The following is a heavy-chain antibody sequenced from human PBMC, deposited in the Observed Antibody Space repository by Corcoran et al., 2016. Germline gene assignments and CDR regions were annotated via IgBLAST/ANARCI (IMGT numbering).Heavy chain of an antibody. D-gene: IGHD3-22*01. V-gene: IGHV1-18*01. Sequence: QVQLVQSGAEVKKPGASVKVSCKASGYTFTSYGISWVRQAPGQGLEWMGWISAYNGNTNYAQKLQGRVTMTTDTSTSTAYMELRSLTSDDTAVYYCARDLGPYDRSGYYEGCFDYWGQGTLVTVSS. CDR3: ARDLGPYDRSGYYEGCFDY. CDR2: ISAYNGNT. J-gene: IGHJ4*02. CDR1: GYTFTSYG.